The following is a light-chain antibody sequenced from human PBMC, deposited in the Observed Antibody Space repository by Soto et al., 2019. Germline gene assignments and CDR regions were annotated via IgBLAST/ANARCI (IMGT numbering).Light chain of an antibody. CDR2: AAS. J-gene: IGKJ4*02. V-gene: IGKV1-8*01. CDR1: QGISRY. CDR3: QKCYHPPHT. Sequence: IRLIQTPSSFSASTGDRVTIPYRASQGISRYLAWYQQKPGKAPKLLIYAASTLQCGVPSRFSGSGSGTDFTLTISSLQPEDFATYSCQKCYHPPHTFGEGTK.